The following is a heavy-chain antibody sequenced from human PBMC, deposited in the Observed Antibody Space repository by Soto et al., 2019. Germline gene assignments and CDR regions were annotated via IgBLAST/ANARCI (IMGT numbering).Heavy chain of an antibody. J-gene: IGHJ6*02. CDR1: GGTFSSYA. CDR2: IIPIFGTA. V-gene: IGHV1-69*06. D-gene: IGHD1-26*01. CDR3: ARSRSGRWFYYYGMDV. Sequence: ASVKVSCKASGGTFSSYAISWVRQAPGQGLEWMGGIIPIFGTANYAQKFQGRVTITADKSTSTAYMELSSLRSEDTAVYYCARSRSGRWFYYYGMDVWGQGTTVTV.